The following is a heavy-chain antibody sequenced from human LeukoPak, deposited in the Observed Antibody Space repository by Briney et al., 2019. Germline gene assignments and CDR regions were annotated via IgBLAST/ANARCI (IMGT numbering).Heavy chain of an antibody. D-gene: IGHD6-19*01. CDR2: ISDNSGNT. V-gene: IGHV3-23*01. CDR3: SNGRTSSGTLQHDY. Sequence: GGSLRLSCAASGFTFSGFAMSWVRQAPGQGLEWVSAISDNSGNTYYADSVKGRFTISRDNSENTLYLQMNSLRTEDTALYYCSNGRTSSGTLQHDYWGQGTLVTVSS. CDR1: GFTFSGFA. J-gene: IGHJ4*02.